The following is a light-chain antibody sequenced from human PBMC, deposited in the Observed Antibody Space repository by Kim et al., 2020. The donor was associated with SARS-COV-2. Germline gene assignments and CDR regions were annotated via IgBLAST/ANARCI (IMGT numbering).Light chain of an antibody. CDR3: QQYDTYPYT. Sequence: ASVGDRVNITCRASQNVNTWLAWYQQKLGKAPDLLIYKASRLESGVPSRFSGSGSGTEFTLTISSLQPDDFATYYCQQYDTYPYTFGQGTKLEI. CDR1: QNVNTW. V-gene: IGKV1-5*03. J-gene: IGKJ2*01. CDR2: KAS.